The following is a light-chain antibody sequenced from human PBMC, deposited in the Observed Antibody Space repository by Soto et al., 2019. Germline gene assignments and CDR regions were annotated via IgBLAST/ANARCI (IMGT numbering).Light chain of an antibody. CDR1: SSDVGSYNL. CDR3: CSYAGSVV. J-gene: IGLJ2*01. Sequence: QSALTQPAPVSGSPGQSITISCTGTSSDVGSYNLVSWYQQHPGKAPKLMIYEGSKRPSGVSNRFSGSKSGNTASLTISGLQAEDEADYYCCSYAGSVVFGGGTKVTVL. V-gene: IGLV2-23*01. CDR2: EGS.